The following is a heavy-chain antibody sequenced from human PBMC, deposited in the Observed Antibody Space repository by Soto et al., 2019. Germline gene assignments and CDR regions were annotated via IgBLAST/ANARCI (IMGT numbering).Heavy chain of an antibody. CDR2: ISSSSYI. CDR3: ARYSYGSNAFDI. V-gene: IGHV3-21*01. J-gene: IGHJ3*02. Sequence: GGSLRLSCAASGFTFSSYSMNWVRQAPGKGLEWVSSISSSSYIYYADSVKGRFTISRDNAKNSLYLQMNSLRAEDTAVYYCARYSYGSNAFDIWGQGTMVTVSS. CDR1: GFTFSSYS. D-gene: IGHD5-18*01.